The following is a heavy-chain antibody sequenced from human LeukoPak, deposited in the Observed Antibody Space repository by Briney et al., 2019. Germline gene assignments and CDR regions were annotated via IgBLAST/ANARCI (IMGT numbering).Heavy chain of an antibody. CDR3: ARAYCSGVTCRPGSY. V-gene: IGHV1-46*01. J-gene: IGHJ4*02. Sequence: ASVKVSCKASGYTFTSYYIHWVRQAPGQGLEWMGIINPSGGSTSYGQTFQGRVTMTSDTSTRTVYMQPSSLTSEDTAVYFCARAYCSGVTCRPGSYWGQGTLVTVSS. D-gene: IGHD2-15*01. CDR1: GYTFTSYY. CDR2: INPSGGST.